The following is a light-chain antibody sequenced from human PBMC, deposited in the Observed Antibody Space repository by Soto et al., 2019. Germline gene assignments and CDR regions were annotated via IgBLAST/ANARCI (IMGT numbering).Light chain of an antibody. J-gene: IGLJ3*02. V-gene: IGLV1-40*01. Sequence: QSVLTQPPSVSGAPGQRVTISCTGSSSNFGAGYDVHWYQQFPGTVPKLLIHSNTNRPSGVPDRFSGSKSCTSASLAITGLQAEDEADYYCQSYDSSLSGWVFGGGTKVTVL. CDR1: SSNFGAGYD. CDR3: QSYDSSLSGWV. CDR2: SNT.